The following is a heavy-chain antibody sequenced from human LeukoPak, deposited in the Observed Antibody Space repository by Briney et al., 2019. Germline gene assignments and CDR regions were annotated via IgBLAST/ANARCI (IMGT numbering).Heavy chain of an antibody. Sequence: GGSLRLSCAASGFTFSSYGMHWDRQAPGKGLEWVAVIWYDGSNKYYADSVKGRFTISRGNSKNTLYLQMNSLRAEDTAVYYCAREYCSGGSCYRPRYYGMDVWGQGTTVTVSS. CDR1: GFTFSSYG. V-gene: IGHV3-33*01. D-gene: IGHD2-15*01. CDR3: AREYCSGGSCYRPRYYGMDV. CDR2: IWYDGSNK. J-gene: IGHJ6*02.